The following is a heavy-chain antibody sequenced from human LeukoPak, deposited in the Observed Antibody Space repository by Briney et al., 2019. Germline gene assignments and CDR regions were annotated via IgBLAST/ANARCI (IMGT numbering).Heavy chain of an antibody. J-gene: IGHJ5*02. CDR3: AKDVAFYGSTWHNWFDP. CDR2: ISAYNGQT. D-gene: IGHD6-13*01. V-gene: IGHV1-18*01. CDR1: GYIFTNYG. Sequence: ASVKVSCKASGYIFTNYGISWVRQAPGQGLEWMGRISAYNGQTHYVQKFQGRVTMTTDTSTNTAYMELRSLGSDDTAVYYCAKDVAFYGSTWHNWFDPWGQGTLVTVSS.